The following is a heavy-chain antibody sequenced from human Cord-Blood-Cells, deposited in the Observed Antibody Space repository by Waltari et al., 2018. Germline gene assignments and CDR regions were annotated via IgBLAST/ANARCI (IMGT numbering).Heavy chain of an antibody. D-gene: IGHD2-2*02. V-gene: IGHV5-51*01. Sequence: EVQLVQSGAEVKKPGESLKISCKGSGSSFTSYWIGWERQMPGKGLEWMGIIYPGDSDTRYSPSFQGQVTISADKSISTAYLQWSSLKASDTAMYYCARRYCSSTSCYMGDAFDIWGQGTMVTVSS. CDR2: IYPGDSDT. CDR3: ARRYCSSTSCYMGDAFDI. J-gene: IGHJ3*02. CDR1: GSSFTSYW.